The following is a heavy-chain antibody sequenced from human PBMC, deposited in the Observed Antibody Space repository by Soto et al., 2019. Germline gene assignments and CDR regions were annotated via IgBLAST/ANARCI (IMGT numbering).Heavy chain of an antibody. J-gene: IGHJ4*02. CDR1: GFTFSGYA. D-gene: IGHD6-19*01. V-gene: IGHV3-23*01. CDR3: ARRSSGWYFDY. Sequence: EVQLLESGGGLVQPGGSLRLSCAASGFTFSGYAMNWVRQAPGKGLEWVLVISGSGDSTYYADSVKGRFTISRDNSKNTLYLQMNSLRAEDTAVYYCARRSSGWYFDYWGQGTLVTVSS. CDR2: ISGSGDST.